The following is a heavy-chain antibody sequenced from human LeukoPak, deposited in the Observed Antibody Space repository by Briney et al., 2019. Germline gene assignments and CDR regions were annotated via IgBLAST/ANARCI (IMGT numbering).Heavy chain of an antibody. Sequence: SETLSLTCTVSGGSISGDYYWSWIRQPPGKGLEWIGYIYYSGSTYYNPSLKSRVTISVDTSKNQFSLKLSSVTAADTAVYYCAGHYYDSTATDYWGQGTLVTVSS. CDR2: IYYSGST. J-gene: IGHJ4*02. CDR3: AGHYYDSTATDY. D-gene: IGHD3-22*01. V-gene: IGHV4-30-4*01. CDR1: GGSISGDYY.